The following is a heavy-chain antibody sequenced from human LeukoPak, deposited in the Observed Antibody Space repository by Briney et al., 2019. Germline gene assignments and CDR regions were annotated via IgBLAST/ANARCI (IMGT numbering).Heavy chain of an antibody. Sequence: GGSLRLSCAASGFTFSIYEMNWVRQAPGRGLEWLSYIGTSDDTVYYADSVKGRFTISRDNSKNSVFLQMKSLRGEDTARYYCARGLRFDYWGQGALVTVSS. CDR1: GFTFSIYE. J-gene: IGHJ4*02. V-gene: IGHV3-48*03. CDR2: IGTSDDTV. CDR3: ARGLRFDY.